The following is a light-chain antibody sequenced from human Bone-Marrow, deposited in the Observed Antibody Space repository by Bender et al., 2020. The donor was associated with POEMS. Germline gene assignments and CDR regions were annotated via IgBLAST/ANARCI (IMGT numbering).Light chain of an antibody. Sequence: QSALTQPPSASGSPGQSVTISCTGTSSDVGGYNYVSWYQQHPGKAPKLMIYEVSKRPSGVPDRFSGSKSGNTASLAISGLQADDEADYYCCSYGTGDNVVFGGGTKLTVL. CDR3: CSYGTGDNVV. CDR1: SSDVGGYNY. CDR2: EVS. J-gene: IGLJ2*01. V-gene: IGLV2-8*01.